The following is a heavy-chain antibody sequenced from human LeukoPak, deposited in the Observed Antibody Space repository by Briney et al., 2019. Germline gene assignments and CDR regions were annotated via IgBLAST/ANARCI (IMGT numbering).Heavy chain of an antibody. J-gene: IGHJ4*02. Sequence: GGSLRLSCAASGFTFSSYAMSWVRQAPGKGLEWVSAISGSGGSTYYADSVKGRFTISRDNSKNTLYLQMNSLRAEDTAVYYCARDQGSRGDYALDYWGQGTLVTVSS. V-gene: IGHV3-23*01. CDR2: ISGSGGST. D-gene: IGHD4-17*01. CDR3: ARDQGSRGDYALDY. CDR1: GFTFSSYA.